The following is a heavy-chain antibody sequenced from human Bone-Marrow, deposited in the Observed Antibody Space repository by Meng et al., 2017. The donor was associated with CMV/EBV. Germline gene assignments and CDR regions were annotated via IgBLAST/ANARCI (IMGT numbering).Heavy chain of an antibody. V-gene: IGHV3-7*01. Sequence: GGSLRLSCAASGFTFSSYAMSWVRQAPGKGLEWVANIKQDGSEKYYVDSVKGRFTISRDNAKNSLYLQMNSLRAEDTAVYYCARGTKAYWGQGTLVTVSS. D-gene: IGHD2-8*01. CDR3: ARGTKAY. CDR1: GFTFSSYA. CDR2: IKQDGSEK. J-gene: IGHJ4*02.